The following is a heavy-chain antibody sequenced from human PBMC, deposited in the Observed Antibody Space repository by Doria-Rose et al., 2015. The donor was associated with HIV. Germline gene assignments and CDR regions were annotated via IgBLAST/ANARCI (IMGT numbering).Heavy chain of an antibody. Sequence: VQLVQSGAEVEKPGASVTVSCKTSGYTFSAYAIHWVRQAPGQRLEWMGWLNVGNGDTRYSRKFQDRVTITSDTSANTGYMALSSLRSEDTAVYYCARIHSLSSSSLGHWGQGTLVTGSA. D-gene: IGHD6-13*01. V-gene: IGHV1-3*01. CDR1: GYTFSAYA. CDR2: LNVGNGDT. CDR3: ARIHSLSSSSLGH. J-gene: IGHJ4*02.